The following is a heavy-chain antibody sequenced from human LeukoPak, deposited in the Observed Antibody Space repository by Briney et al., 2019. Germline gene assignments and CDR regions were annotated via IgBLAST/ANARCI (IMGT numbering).Heavy chain of an antibody. CDR1: GYTFTSYD. V-gene: IGHV1-18*01. D-gene: IGHD2-15*01. Sequence: ASVKVSCKASGYTFTSYDINWVRQAPGQGLEWMGWISAYNGNTNYAQKLQGRVTMTTDTSTSTAYMELRSLRSDDTAVYYCARCMVAAYYYYYYMDVWGKGTTVTVSS. CDR2: ISAYNGNT. CDR3: ARCMVAAYYYYYYMDV. J-gene: IGHJ6*03.